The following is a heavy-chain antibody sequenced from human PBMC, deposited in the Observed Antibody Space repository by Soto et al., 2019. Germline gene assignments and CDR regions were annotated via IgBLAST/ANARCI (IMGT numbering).Heavy chain of an antibody. J-gene: IGHJ4*02. CDR1: GFTFSSYG. CDR3: ARDRGRVGAAGFSFVVY. Sequence: QVQLVESGGGVVQPGRSLRLSCAASGFTFSSYGMHWVRQAPGKGLEWVAVIWYDGSNKYYADSVKGRFTISRDNSKNTLYLQRNSLRAEDTAVYYCARDRGRVGAAGFSFVVYWGQGTLVTVSS. CDR2: IWYDGSNK. V-gene: IGHV3-33*01. D-gene: IGHD2-15*01.